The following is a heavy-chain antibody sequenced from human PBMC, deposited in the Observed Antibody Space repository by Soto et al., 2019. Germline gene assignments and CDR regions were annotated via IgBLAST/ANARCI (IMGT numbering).Heavy chain of an antibody. J-gene: IGHJ6*02. D-gene: IGHD3-22*01. CDR3: ARRYYDSSDYYYYGMDV. V-gene: IGHV1-69*13. CDR2: IIPIFGTA. Sequence: SVKVSCKASGGTFSSYAISWVRQAPGQGLEWMGGIIPIFGTANYAQKFQGRVTITADESTSTAYMELSSLRSEDTAVYYCARRYYDSSDYYYYGMDVWGQGTTVTVSS. CDR1: GGTFSSYA.